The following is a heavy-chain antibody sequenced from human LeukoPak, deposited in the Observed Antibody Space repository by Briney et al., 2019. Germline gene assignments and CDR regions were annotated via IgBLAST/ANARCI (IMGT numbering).Heavy chain of an antibody. CDR3: ARRGNWFDP. Sequence: KASENLSLNCAGYGGSFSGFYWSRIRPPPGKGLEWIGEINHSGSTNYNPSLKSRVTISVDTSKNQFSLKLSSVTAADTAVYYCARRGNWFDPWGQGTLVTVSS. CDR1: GGSFSGFY. CDR2: INHSGST. J-gene: IGHJ5*02. V-gene: IGHV4-34*01.